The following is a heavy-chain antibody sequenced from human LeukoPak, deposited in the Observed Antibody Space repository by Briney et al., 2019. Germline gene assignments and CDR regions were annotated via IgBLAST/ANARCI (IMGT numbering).Heavy chain of an antibody. J-gene: IGHJ4*02. CDR3: AKGSIAGVDY. D-gene: IGHD6-6*01. V-gene: IGHV3-23*01. CDR1: GFTVSSNY. CDR2: ISGSGGST. Sequence: GGSLRLSCAASGFTVSSNYMSWVRQAPGKGLEWVSAISGSGGSTYYADSVKGRFTISRDNSKNTLYLQMNSLRAEDTAVYYCAKGSIAGVDYWGQGTLVTVSS.